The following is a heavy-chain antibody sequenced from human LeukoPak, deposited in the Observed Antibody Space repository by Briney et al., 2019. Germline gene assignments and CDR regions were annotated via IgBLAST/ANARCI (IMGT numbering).Heavy chain of an antibody. CDR1: GFIFGRDS. D-gene: IGHD2-2*01. J-gene: IGHJ4*02. CDR2: ISRDSDIR. V-gene: IGHV3-48*01. Sequence: GGSLTLSCAASGFIFGRDSMNWVRQAPGRGLEWISYISRDSDIRYYADSVRGRFHISRDNARNSLYLQMNSLRVEDTAVYYCARAPTVLVGYCSSSSCQADYWGQGTLVTVSS. CDR3: ARAPTVLVGYCSSSSCQADY.